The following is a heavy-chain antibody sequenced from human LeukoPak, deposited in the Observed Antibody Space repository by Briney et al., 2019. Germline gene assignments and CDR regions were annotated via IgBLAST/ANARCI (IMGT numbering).Heavy chain of an antibody. CDR2: IYYSGST. CDR1: GGSISSSSYY. D-gene: IGHD6-19*01. Sequence: SETLSLTCTVSGGSISSSSYYWGWIRQPPGKGLEWIGSIYYSGSTYYNPSLKSRVTISVDTSKNQFSLKLSSVTAADTAVYYYARAYSSGWYRGNYFDYWGQGTLVTVSS. V-gene: IGHV4-39*01. CDR3: ARAYSSGWYRGNYFDY. J-gene: IGHJ4*02.